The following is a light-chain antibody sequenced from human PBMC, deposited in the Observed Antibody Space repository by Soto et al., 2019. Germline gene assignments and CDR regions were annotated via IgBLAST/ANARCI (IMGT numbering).Light chain of an antibody. Sequence: DTQMTQSPSSLSASVGDRVTITCRASQGISIYLAWFQQKPGKVLKLLIYAASTLQSGVPSRFSGSGSGTDFTLTISSLQPEDVATYYCQKYNSAPLTFGGGTKVEIK. CDR3: QKYNSAPLT. CDR2: AAS. V-gene: IGKV1-27*01. CDR1: QGISIY. J-gene: IGKJ4*01.